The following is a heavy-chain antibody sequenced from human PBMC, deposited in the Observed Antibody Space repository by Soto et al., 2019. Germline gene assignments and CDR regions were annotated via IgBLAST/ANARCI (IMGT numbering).Heavy chain of an antibody. CDR1: STSISSAGYS. D-gene: IGHD2-2*01. Sequence: TLSLTCAIISTSISSAGYSWSWIRQPPGKGLEWIGYIYHSGSTYYNPSLKSRVTISVDRSKNQFSLKLSSVTAADTAVYYCARVPDRWGQGTLVTVS. CDR3: ARVPDR. CDR2: IYHSGST. J-gene: IGHJ5*02. V-gene: IGHV4-30-2*01.